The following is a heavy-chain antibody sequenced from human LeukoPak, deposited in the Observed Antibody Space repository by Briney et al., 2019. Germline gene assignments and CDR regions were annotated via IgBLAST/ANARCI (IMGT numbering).Heavy chain of an antibody. D-gene: IGHD3-10*01. V-gene: IGHV4-39*07. CDR3: ARDLIVPVGMTGSGSYSTDY. J-gene: IGHJ4*02. Sequence: SETLSLTCTVSGGSISSSSYYWGWIRQPPGKGLEWIGSIYYSGSAYYNPSLKSRVTISVDTSKNQFSLKLSSVTAADTAVYYCARDLIVPVGMTGSGSYSTDYWGQGTLVTVSS. CDR1: GGSISSSSYY. CDR2: IYYSGSA.